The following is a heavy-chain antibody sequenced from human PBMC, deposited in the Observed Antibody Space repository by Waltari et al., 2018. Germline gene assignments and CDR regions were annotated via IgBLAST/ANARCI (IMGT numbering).Heavy chain of an antibody. Sequence: QVQLVQSGAEVKKPGSSVKVSCKASGGTFSSYAISWVRQAPGQGLEWMGGIIPIFGTANYAQKFQGRVTITTDESTSTAYMELSSLRSEDTAVYYCARGDGSGSYSTDAFDIWGQGTMVTVSS. V-gene: IGHV1-69*05. CDR2: IIPIFGTA. CDR1: GGTFSSYA. D-gene: IGHD3-10*01. J-gene: IGHJ3*02. CDR3: ARGDGSGSYSTDAFDI.